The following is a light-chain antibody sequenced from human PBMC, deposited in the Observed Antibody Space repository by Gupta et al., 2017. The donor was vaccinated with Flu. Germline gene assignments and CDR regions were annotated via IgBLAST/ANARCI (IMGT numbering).Light chain of an antibody. Sequence: GDRVTITCRASQTISSYLNWYQQKPGKAPKLLISAASSLQSGVPSRFSGSGSGTDFTLTISCLQPEDFATYYCQQSSSTPQTFGQGTRVEIK. CDR2: AAS. CDR3: QQSSSTPQT. V-gene: IGKV1-39*01. CDR1: QTISSY. J-gene: IGKJ1*01.